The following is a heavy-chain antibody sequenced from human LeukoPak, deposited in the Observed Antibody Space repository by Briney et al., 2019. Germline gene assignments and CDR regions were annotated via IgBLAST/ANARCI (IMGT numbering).Heavy chain of an antibody. CDR2: IYSGGST. V-gene: IGHV3-53*01. Sequence: QTGGSLRLSCAASGFTVSSNYMSWVRQAPGKGLEWVSVIYSGGSTYYADSVKGRFTISRDNSKNTLYLQMNSLRAEDTAVYYCARTYYDISYVDYWGQGTLVTVSS. CDR3: ARTYYDISYVDY. D-gene: IGHD3-9*01. CDR1: GFTVSSNY. J-gene: IGHJ4*02.